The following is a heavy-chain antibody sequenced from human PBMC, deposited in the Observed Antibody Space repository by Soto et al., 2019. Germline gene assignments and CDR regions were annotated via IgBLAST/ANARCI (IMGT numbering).Heavy chain of an antibody. CDR1: GFTFSSYA. D-gene: IGHD3-3*01. CDR3: AQGTYYDFWSAKYYYYGMDV. J-gene: IGHJ6*02. V-gene: IGHV3-23*01. Sequence: EVQLLESGGGLVQPGGSLRLSCAASGFTFSSYAMSWVRQAPGKGLEWVSAISGSGGSTYYADSVKGRFTISRDNSKNTLYLQMNSLRAEDTAVYYCAQGTYYDFWSAKYYYYGMDVWGQGTTVTVSS. CDR2: ISGSGGST.